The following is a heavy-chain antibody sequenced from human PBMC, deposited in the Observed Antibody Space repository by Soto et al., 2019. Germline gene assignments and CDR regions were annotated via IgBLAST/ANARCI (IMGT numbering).Heavy chain of an antibody. D-gene: IGHD3-10*01. V-gene: IGHV4-39*01. CDR3: ARQGYYGSGSYFSYYYYGMDV. Sequence: SETLSLTCTVSGDSISSSSYYWGWIRQPPGKGLEWIGSIYYSGSTYYNPSLKSRVTISVDTSKNQFSLKLSSVTAADTAVYYCARQGYYGSGSYFSYYYYGMDVWGQGTTVTVSS. CDR2: IYYSGST. J-gene: IGHJ6*02. CDR1: GDSISSSSYY.